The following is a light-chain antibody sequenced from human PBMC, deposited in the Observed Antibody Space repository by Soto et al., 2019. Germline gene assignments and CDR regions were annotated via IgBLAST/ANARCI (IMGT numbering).Light chain of an antibody. J-gene: IGKJ1*01. CDR2: GAS. CDR1: QSVGSTY. Sequence: EIVLTQSPGTLSLSPGERATLSCRASQSVGSTYLAWYQQKPRQAPRLLIFGASSRATGIPDRFRGSGSGTDFTLTISSLEPEDSAVYYCQDSSTSPWPFGQGTKVDIK. V-gene: IGKV3-20*01. CDR3: QDSSTSPWP.